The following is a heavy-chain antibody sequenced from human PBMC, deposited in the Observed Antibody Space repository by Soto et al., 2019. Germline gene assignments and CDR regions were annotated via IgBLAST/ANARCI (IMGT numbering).Heavy chain of an antibody. Sequence: ASVNVSCKASGYTFTSYDINWVRQATGQGLEWMGWMNPNSGNTGYAQKFQGRVTMTRNTSISTAYMELSSLRSEDTAVYYCATSVPWNYDFLSGYLFRAGYGSDPWRHAPLVTSPQ. CDR2: MNPNSGNT. J-gene: IGHJ5*02. V-gene: IGHV1-8*01. CDR1: GYTFTSYD. D-gene: IGHD3-3*01. CDR3: ATSVPWNYDFLSGYLFRAGYGSDP.